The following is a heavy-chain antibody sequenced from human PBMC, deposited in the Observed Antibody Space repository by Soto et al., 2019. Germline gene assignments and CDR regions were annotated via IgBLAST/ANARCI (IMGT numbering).Heavy chain of an antibody. J-gene: IGHJ6*03. CDR2: TYYRSKWYS. D-gene: IGHD1-1*01. CDR3: ARGSWDDVSGHYYMDV. Sequence: SQTLSLTCDISGDSVSSNSAAWNWIRQTPSKSLEWLGRTYYRSKWYSNYAISVKSRVTVNPDTFKNQFSPQLDSVTPEDTAVYYCARGSWDDVSGHYYMDVWGKGTTVTVSS. CDR1: GDSVSSNSAA. V-gene: IGHV6-1*01.